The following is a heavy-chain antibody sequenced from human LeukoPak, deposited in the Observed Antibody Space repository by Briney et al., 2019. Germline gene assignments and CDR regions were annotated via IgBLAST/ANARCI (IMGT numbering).Heavy chain of an antibody. CDR3: ARGGELLYYYYGMDV. Sequence: GGSLRLSCAASGFTFSSYWMHWVRQAPGKRLVWVSRINSDGSSTSYADSVKGRFTISRDNAKNTLYLQMNSLRAEDTAVYYCARGGELLYYYYGMDVWGQGTTVTVSS. CDR2: INSDGSST. CDR1: GFTFSSYW. D-gene: IGHD1-26*01. V-gene: IGHV3-74*01. J-gene: IGHJ6*02.